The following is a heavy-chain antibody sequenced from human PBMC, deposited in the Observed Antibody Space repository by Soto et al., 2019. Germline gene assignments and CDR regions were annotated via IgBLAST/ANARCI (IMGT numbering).Heavy chain of an antibody. J-gene: IGHJ4*02. Sequence: GGSLRLSCAASGFTFSSYWMHWVRQAPGKGLVWVSRINSDGSSTIYADSVKGRFTISRDNARNTLYLQMNSLRAEDTAVYYCARGDGSGRSYFDYWGQGTLVTVSS. CDR3: ARGDGSGRSYFDY. V-gene: IGHV3-74*01. CDR1: GFTFSSYW. D-gene: IGHD3-10*01. CDR2: INSDGSST.